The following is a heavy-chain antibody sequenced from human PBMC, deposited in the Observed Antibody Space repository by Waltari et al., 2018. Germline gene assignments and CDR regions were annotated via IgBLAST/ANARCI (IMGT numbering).Heavy chain of an antibody. J-gene: IGHJ4*02. CDR1: GDSMSTW. Sequence: QVQLQESGPGLVKPAGTLSLTCAVPGDSMSTWWSWVRQPPGKGLEWLGQVVPSGRTNYNPSFASRVTISLDTYNNQFSLKVTSATAADTAVYYCARDRGRGLYLDSWGPGTLVTVSP. D-gene: IGHD2-15*01. CDR2: VVPSGRT. CDR3: ARDRGRGLYLDS. V-gene: IGHV4-4*02.